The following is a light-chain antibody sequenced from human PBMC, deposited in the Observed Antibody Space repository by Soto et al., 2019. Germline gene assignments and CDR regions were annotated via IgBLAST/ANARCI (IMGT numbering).Light chain of an antibody. CDR1: QSVLYSSNNKNY. CDR2: WAS. V-gene: IGKV4-1*01. J-gene: IGKJ4*01. Sequence: DIVMTQSPDSLAVSLGERATINCKSSQSVLYSSNNKNYLAWYQQKPGQPPKLLIYWASTRESGVPDRFSGSGSGTDFTLTISSLLAEDAAVYYCQQFYSTPHTFGGGTTVEIK. CDR3: QQFYSTPHT.